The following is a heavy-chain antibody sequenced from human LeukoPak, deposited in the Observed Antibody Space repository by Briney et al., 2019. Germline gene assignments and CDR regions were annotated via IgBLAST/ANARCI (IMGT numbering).Heavy chain of an antibody. D-gene: IGHD4-11*01. J-gene: IGHJ4*02. V-gene: IGHV3-23*01. CDR1: GFTFSTYA. CDR2: ISGDVRST. Sequence: GGSLRLSCAASGFTFSTYAMSWVRQAPGKGLEWVSAISGDVRSTFYADSVKGRFTISRDNSKNTLSLQMNSLRADDTAIYYCVKRVDYSEKYYFDSWGRGTLVTVSS. CDR3: VKRVDYSEKYYFDS.